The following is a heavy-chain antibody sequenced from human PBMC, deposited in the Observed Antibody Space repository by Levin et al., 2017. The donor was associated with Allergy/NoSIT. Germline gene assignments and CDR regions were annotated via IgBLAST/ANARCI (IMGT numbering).Heavy chain of an antibody. CDR3: ARYGSGSNLRDPFDY. CDR1: GFTFSASS. J-gene: IGHJ4*02. CDR2: ISRNSDTI. D-gene: IGHD3-10*01. Sequence: LSLTCAASGFTFSASSMNWVRQAAGKGLEWVSYISRNSDTIYYADSVKGRFTISRDNAKNSLYLQMNSLRDEDTAVYYCARYGSGSNLRDPFDYWGQGTLVTVSS. V-gene: IGHV3-48*02.